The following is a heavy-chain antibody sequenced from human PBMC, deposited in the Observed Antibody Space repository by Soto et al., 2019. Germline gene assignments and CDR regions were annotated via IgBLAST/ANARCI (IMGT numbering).Heavy chain of an antibody. CDR1: GFTFGDYS. V-gene: IGHV3-49*04. CDR3: TRDLLPSGWYPLDY. D-gene: IGHD6-19*01. J-gene: IGHJ4*02. Sequence: GGSLRLSCTISGFTFGDYSLTWVRQAPGRGLEWVASIRNNAYGGTTEYAASVRGRFSISRDDSRSIVYLQMNRLKIEDTAVYYCTRDLLPSGWYPLDYWGQGTLVTVSS. CDR2: IRNNAYGGTT.